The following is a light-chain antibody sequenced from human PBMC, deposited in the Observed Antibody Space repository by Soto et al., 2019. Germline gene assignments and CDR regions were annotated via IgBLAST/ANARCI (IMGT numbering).Light chain of an antibody. CDR3: QQYGSPRGT. Sequence: ETVLTQSPGTLSLSPGERASLSCRASHSVYNSDLAWYQQKPGQAPRLLIYAASRRATGIPDRFSGSGSGTDFTLTTSRLEPEDFAVYYCQQYGSPRGTFGQGTKVDIK. CDR2: AAS. CDR1: HSVYNSD. V-gene: IGKV3-20*01. J-gene: IGKJ1*01.